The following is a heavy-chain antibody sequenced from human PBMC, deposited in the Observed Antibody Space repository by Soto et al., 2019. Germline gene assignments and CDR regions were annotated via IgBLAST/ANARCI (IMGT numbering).Heavy chain of an antibody. CDR1: GGSFSGYY. J-gene: IGHJ4*02. D-gene: IGHD6-13*01. V-gene: IGHV4-34*01. Sequence: QVQLQQWGAGLLKPSETLSLTCAVYGGSFSGYYWSWIRQPPGKGLEWIGEINHSGSTNYNPSLKSRVTISVDTSKNQFSLKLSSVTAADTAVYYCARVIGSSSSNFDYWGQGTLVTVSS. CDR3: ARVIGSSSSNFDY. CDR2: INHSGST.